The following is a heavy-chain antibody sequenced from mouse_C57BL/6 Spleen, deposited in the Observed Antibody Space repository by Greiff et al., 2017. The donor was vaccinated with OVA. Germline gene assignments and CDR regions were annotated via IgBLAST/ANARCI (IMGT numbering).Heavy chain of an antibody. CDR3: ARRGGLGYFDY. CDR1: GYTFTSYW. CDR2: IYPSDSET. Sequence: QVQLQQPGAELVRPGSSVKLSCKASGYTFTSYWMDWVKQRPGQGLEWIGNIYPSDSETHYNQKFKDKATLTVDKSSSTAYMQLSSLTSEDSAVFYCARRGGLGYFDYWGQGTTLTVSS. V-gene: IGHV1-61*01. D-gene: IGHD3-1*01. J-gene: IGHJ2*01.